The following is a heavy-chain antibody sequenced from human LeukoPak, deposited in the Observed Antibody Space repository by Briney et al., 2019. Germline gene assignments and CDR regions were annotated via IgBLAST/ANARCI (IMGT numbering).Heavy chain of an antibody. Sequence: SETLSLTCTVSGGSISSSSYYWSWIRQPPGKGLEWIGYIYYSGSTNYNPSLKSRVTISVDTSKNQFSLKLSSVTAADTAVYYCARGTWNYYFDYWGQGTLVTVSS. D-gene: IGHD1-7*01. CDR2: IYYSGST. V-gene: IGHV4-61*01. J-gene: IGHJ4*02. CDR3: ARGTWNYYFDY. CDR1: GGSISSSSYY.